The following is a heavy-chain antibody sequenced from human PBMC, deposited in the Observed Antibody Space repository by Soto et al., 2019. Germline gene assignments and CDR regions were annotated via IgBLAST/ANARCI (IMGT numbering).Heavy chain of an antibody. CDR3: ARGLGYCSGGSCLTPGMDV. CDR1: GYAFTCYG. D-gene: IGHD2-15*01. Sequence: ASVKVSCKDSGYAFTCYGINWVRQAPGQGLEWMGWISAYNGNTNYAQKLQGRVTMITDTSTSTAYMELRSLRSDDTAVYYCARGLGYCSGGSCLTPGMDVWGQGTTVTVSS. CDR2: ISAYNGNT. V-gene: IGHV1-18*01. J-gene: IGHJ6*02.